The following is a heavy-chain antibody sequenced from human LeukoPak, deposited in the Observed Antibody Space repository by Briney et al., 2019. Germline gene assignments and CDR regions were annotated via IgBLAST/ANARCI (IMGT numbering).Heavy chain of an antibody. J-gene: IGHJ6*02. CDR2: ISGSGGST. V-gene: IGHV3-23*01. Sequence: GGSLRLSCVASGFTFSSYAMSWVRQAPGKGLEWVSAISGSGGSTYYADSVKGRFTISRDNSKNTLYLQMNSLRAEDTAVYYCAKDQAWDPSGMDVWGQGTTVTVSS. D-gene: IGHD1-26*01. CDR1: GFTFSSYA. CDR3: AKDQAWDPSGMDV.